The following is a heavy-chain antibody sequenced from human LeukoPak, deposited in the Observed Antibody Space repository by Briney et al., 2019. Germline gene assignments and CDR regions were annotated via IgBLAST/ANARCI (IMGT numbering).Heavy chain of an antibody. V-gene: IGHV3-23*01. Sequence: GGSLRLSCAASGFTFSSYAMTWVRQAPGKGLECVSVISGSGDATNYADSVKGRFTISRDNSKSTLYVQMNSPRAEDTAVYYCAKSTSFYLDSWGQGTLVTVSS. J-gene: IGHJ4*02. CDR1: GFTFSSYA. CDR3: AKSTSFYLDS. CDR2: ISGSGDAT.